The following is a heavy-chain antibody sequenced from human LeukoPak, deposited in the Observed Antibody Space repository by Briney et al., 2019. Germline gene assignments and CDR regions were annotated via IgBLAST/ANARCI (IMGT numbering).Heavy chain of an antibody. Sequence: KTSETLSLTCTVSGGSISSSSYYWGWIRQPPGKGLEWIGSIYYSGSTYYNPSLKSRVTISVDTSKNQFSLKLSSVTAADTAVYYCARGRYSSGGVYWGQGTLVTVSS. CDR3: ARGRYSSGGVY. CDR2: IYYSGST. J-gene: IGHJ4*02. V-gene: IGHV4-39*01. D-gene: IGHD6-19*01. CDR1: GGSISSSSYY.